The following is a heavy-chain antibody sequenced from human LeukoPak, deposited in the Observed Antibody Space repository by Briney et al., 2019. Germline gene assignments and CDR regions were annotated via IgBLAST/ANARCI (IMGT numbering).Heavy chain of an antibody. CDR1: GGSISNYY. Sequence: SETLSLTCTVSGGSISNYYWSWIRQPPGKGLEWLGYISYSASSNYNPSLKSRVSISVDTSKNKFSLKLNSVTAADTAVYYCARGPVTVGPGHLDYWGQGTLVTVSS. V-gene: IGHV4-59*01. CDR3: ARGPVTVGPGHLDY. D-gene: IGHD1-26*01. J-gene: IGHJ4*02. CDR2: ISYSASS.